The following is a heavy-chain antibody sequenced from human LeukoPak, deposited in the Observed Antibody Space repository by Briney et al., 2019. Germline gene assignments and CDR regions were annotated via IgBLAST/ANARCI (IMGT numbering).Heavy chain of an antibody. J-gene: IGHJ4*02. CDR2: ISSSSSAI. Sequence: GGSLRLSCAAAGFTFSYYSMNWVRQAPGKGLEWVSYISSSSSAIYYADSVKGRFTISRDNAKNSLYLQMNSLSAEDTAVYYCARDAGSCGVPYYFEYWGEGTLVTVSS. D-gene: IGHD2-15*01. CDR1: GFTFSYYS. CDR3: ARDAGSCGVPYYFEY. V-gene: IGHV3-48*01.